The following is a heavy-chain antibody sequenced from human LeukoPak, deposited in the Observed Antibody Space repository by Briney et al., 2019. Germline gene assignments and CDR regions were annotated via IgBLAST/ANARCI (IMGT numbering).Heavy chain of an antibody. CDR2: ISYDGSNK. V-gene: IGHV3-30*18. D-gene: IGHD3-9*01. Sequence: GGSLRLSCAASGFTFSSYGMHWVRQAPGKGLEWVAVISYDGSNKYYADSVKGRFTISRDNSKNTLYLQMNSLRAEDTAVYYCAKARGGYFEWNYFDFWGQGTLVTVSS. J-gene: IGHJ4*02. CDR1: GFTFSSYG. CDR3: AKARGGYFEWNYFDF.